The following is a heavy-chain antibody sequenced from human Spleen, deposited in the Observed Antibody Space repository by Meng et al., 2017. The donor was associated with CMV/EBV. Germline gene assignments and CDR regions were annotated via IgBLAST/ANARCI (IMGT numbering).Heavy chain of an antibody. D-gene: IGHD1-1*01. CDR1: GFTFSNYW. Sequence: GGSLRLSCAASGFTFSNYWMSWVRQAPGKGLEWVSYISSSSSTIYYADSVKGRFTISRDNAKNPLYLQMNSLRAEDTAVYYCARDVLEFTLGYYYGMDVWGQGTTVTVSS. CDR3: ARDVLEFTLGYYYGMDV. V-gene: IGHV3-48*04. J-gene: IGHJ6*02. CDR2: ISSSSSTI.